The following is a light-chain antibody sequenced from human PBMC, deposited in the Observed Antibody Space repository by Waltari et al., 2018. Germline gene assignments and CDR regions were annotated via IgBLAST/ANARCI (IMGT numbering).Light chain of an antibody. CDR1: QSVSSSY. Sequence: EIVLTQSPGTLSLSPGERATLSCRASQSVSSSYLAWYQQKPGQAPRLLISGASSRATGIPDSVSGRGSGTDFTLTISRLEPEDFAVYYCQQYGSTWTFGQGTKVEIK. V-gene: IGKV3-20*01. CDR3: QQYGSTWT. CDR2: GAS. J-gene: IGKJ1*01.